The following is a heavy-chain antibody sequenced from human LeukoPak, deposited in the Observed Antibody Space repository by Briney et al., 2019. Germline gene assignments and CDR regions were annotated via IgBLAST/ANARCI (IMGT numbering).Heavy chain of an antibody. J-gene: IGHJ4*02. CDR1: GFTFSSYW. CDR3: ARGRSRWYSSSWYWGIYFDY. D-gene: IGHD6-13*01. CDR2: IKQDGSEK. Sequence: GGSLRLSCAASGFTFSSYWMSWVRQAPGKGLEWVANIKQDGSEKYYVDSVKGRFTISRGNAKNSLYLQMNSLRAEDTAVYYCARGRSRWYSSSWYWGIYFDYWGQGTLVTVSS. V-gene: IGHV3-7*01.